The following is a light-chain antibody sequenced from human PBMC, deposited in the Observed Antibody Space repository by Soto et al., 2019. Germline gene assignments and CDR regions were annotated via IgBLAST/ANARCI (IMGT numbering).Light chain of an antibody. CDR1: QSVFSS. J-gene: IGKJ1*01. CDR2: GAA. V-gene: IGKV3-15*01. Sequence: EIGMSQSPATLSVSPGERATLSFRASQSVFSSLAWYQQKPGQAPRLLIYGAATRATGIPARFSGSGSETEFTLTISSLQSEDFAIYYCQQYHNWPAFGQGTKVDIK. CDR3: QQYHNWPA.